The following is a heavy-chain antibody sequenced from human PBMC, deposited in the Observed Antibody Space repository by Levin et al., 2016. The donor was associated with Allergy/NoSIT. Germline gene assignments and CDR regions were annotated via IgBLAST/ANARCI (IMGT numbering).Heavy chain of an antibody. Sequence: VRQAPGKGLEWVSAISGSGGSTYYADSVKGRFTISRDNSKNTLYLQMNSLRAEDTAVYYCAKDRGFLEWLLRTYYFDYWGQGTLVTVSS. V-gene: IGHV3-23*01. CDR2: ISGSGGST. J-gene: IGHJ4*02. CDR3: AKDRGFLEWLLRTYYFDY. D-gene: IGHD3-3*01.